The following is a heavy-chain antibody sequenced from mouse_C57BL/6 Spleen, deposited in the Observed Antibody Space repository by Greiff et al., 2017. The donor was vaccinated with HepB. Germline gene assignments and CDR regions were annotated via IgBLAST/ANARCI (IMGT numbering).Heavy chain of an antibody. CDR3: ASSDGYHWYFDV. J-gene: IGHJ1*03. CDR1: GYSFTDYN. D-gene: IGHD2-3*01. Sequence: VHVKQSGPELVKPGASVKISCKASGYSFTDYNMNWVKQSNGKSLEWIGVINPNYGTTSYNQKFKGKATLTVDQSSSTAYMQLNSLTSEDSAVYYCASSDGYHWYFDVWGTGTTVTVSS. V-gene: IGHV1-39*01. CDR2: INPNYGTT.